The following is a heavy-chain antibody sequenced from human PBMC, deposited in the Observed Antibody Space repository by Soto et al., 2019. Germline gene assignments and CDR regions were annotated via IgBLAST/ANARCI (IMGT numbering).Heavy chain of an antibody. CDR1: GFDFTYYA. D-gene: IGHD1-26*01. V-gene: IGHV3-30*18. Sequence: QVQLVESGGGAVQPGESLRLSCVASGFDFTYYAMHWVRQAPGKGLESVAVMSSDGSKIHHTDSVKGRFTISRDNSTNTLYLQMNSLRKEDTAVYFCAKDEGVGATLGLFDYWGQGTLVSVSS. J-gene: IGHJ4*02. CDR2: MSSDGSKI. CDR3: AKDEGVGATLGLFDY.